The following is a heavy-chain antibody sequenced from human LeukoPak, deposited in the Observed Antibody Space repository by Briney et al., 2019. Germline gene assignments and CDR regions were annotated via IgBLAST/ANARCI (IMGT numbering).Heavy chain of an antibody. D-gene: IGHD5-18*01. V-gene: IGHV3-23*01. CDR3: AKNGRGYSSDYFDY. CDR1: GFTFSSYA. CDR2: ISGSGGST. J-gene: IGHJ4*02. Sequence: GGSLRLSCAASGFTFSSYAMSWVRHAPGKGLEWVSAISGSGGSTYYADSVKGRFTISRDNSKNTLYLQMNTLRPEDTAVYSCAKNGRGYSSDYFDYWGQGTLVTVSS.